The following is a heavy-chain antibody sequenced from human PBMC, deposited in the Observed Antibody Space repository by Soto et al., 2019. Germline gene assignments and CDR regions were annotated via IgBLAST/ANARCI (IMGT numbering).Heavy chain of an antibody. CDR1: GGSISSYY. V-gene: IGHV4-59*01. Sequence: QVQLQESGPGLVKPSETLSLTCTGSGGSISSYYWSWIRQPPGKGLEWIGYIYYSGSTNYNPSLMGRVTIPVDTSKNPFSLKLSSVTSAETAVYYCASWTTVTTERFDAGDLWGQGTIVTFSS. CDR2: IYYSGST. CDR3: ASWTTVTTERFDAGDL. D-gene: IGHD4-17*01. J-gene: IGHJ3*01.